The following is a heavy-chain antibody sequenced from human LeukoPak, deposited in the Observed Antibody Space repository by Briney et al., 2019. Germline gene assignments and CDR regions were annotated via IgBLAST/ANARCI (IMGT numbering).Heavy chain of an antibody. D-gene: IGHD2-15*01. CDR3: ARGGCNHAFDL. CDR1: GFTFSSYW. Sequence: PGGSLRLSCADSGFTFSSYWMHWVRQPPGKGLVWVSRINIDGGSTIYADSVKGRFTISRDNAKSTLYLQMNSLRAEDTAVYYCARGGCNHAFDLWGQGTMVTVSS. J-gene: IGHJ3*01. CDR2: INIDGGST. V-gene: IGHV3-74*01.